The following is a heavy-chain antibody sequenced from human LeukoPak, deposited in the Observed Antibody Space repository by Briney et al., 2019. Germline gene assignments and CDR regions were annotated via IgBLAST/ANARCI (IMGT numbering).Heavy chain of an antibody. D-gene: IGHD2-2*01. CDR1: GRSISSYY. V-gene: IGHV4-59*01. Sequence: PSETLSLTCTVSGRSISSYYWSWIRQPPGKGLEWIGYISYSGSTNYNPSLKSRVTISVDTSKNQFSLKLSSVTAADTAVYYCARIMLVPAALYYFDYWGQGTLVTVSS. CDR3: ARIMLVPAALYYFDY. CDR2: ISYSGST. J-gene: IGHJ4*02.